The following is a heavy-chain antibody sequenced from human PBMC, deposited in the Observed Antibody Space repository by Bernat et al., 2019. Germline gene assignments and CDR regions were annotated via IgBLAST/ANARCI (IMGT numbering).Heavy chain of an antibody. J-gene: IGHJ6*02. CDR3: ARDRRGTDSGGMDV. Sequence: QVQLVESGGGVVQPGRSLRLSCAASGFTFSSYAIHWVRQAPGKGLEWVAAISFDGVNKYYAEYVKGRFSISRDNSKNTLYLKMNSLRAEDTAVYYGARDRRGTDSGGMDVWGQGTTVTVSS. V-gene: IGHV3-30-3*01. CDR1: GFTFSSYA. D-gene: IGHD3-16*01. CDR2: ISFDGVNK.